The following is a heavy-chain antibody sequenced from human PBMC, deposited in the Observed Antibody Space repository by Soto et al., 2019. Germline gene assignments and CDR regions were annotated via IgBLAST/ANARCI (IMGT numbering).Heavy chain of an antibody. Sequence: ASVKVSCKASGGTFSSYAISWVRQAPGQGLEWMGGIIPIFGTANYAQKFQGRVTITADESTSTAYMELSSLRSEDTAVYYCARSYMDFWSGYPAPYYYGMDVWGQGTTVTVSS. CDR1: GGTFSSYA. CDR3: ARSYMDFWSGYPAPYYYGMDV. V-gene: IGHV1-69*13. D-gene: IGHD3-3*01. J-gene: IGHJ6*02. CDR2: IIPIFGTA.